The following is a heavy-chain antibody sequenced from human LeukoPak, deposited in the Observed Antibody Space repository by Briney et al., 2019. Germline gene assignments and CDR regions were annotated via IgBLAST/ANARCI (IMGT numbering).Heavy chain of an antibody. V-gene: IGHV4-34*01. CDR1: GGSFSGYY. D-gene: IGHD2/OR15-2a*01. J-gene: IGHJ4*02. CDR3: ARGDTLSVFGY. Sequence: SETLSLTCAVYGGSFSGYYWSWIRQPPGKGLEWIGEINHSGSTNYNPPLKSRVTISVDTSKNQFSLKLSSVTAADTAVYYCARGDTLSVFGYWGQGTLVTVSS. CDR2: INHSGST.